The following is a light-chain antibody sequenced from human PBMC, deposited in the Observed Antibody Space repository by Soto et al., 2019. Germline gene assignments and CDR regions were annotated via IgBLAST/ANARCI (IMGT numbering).Light chain of an antibody. CDR2: VAS. CDR1: QSISTY. Sequence: DIQMTQSPCSLSASVGDRVTISCRASQSISTYLNWYQHKPGQAPSLLIYVASSLQSGVPSRFSGSGSGTDFTLTISSLQPEDFATYYCQQSHSAPLTFGGGTKVEIK. CDR3: QQSHSAPLT. J-gene: IGKJ4*01. V-gene: IGKV1-39*01.